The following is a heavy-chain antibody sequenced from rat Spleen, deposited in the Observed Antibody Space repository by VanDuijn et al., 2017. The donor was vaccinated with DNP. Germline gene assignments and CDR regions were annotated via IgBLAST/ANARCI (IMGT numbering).Heavy chain of an antibody. CDR2: ITNSGGST. D-gene: IGHD1-4*01. CDR1: GFTFSNYD. CDR3: TTQPGAT. Sequence: EVQLVESGGGLVQPGRSLKLSCAASGFTFSNYDMAWVRQAPTKGLEWVASITNSGGSTYYRDSVKGRFTISRDNAKSTLYLQMDSLRSEDTATYYCTTQPGATWGQGVMVTVSS. V-gene: IGHV5-27*01. J-gene: IGHJ2*01.